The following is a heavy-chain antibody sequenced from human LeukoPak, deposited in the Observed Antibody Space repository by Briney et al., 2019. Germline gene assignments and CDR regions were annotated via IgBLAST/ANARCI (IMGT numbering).Heavy chain of an antibody. D-gene: IGHD3-22*01. CDR1: GFTVSSNY. J-gene: IGHJ4*02. Sequence: ARSLRLSCAASGFTVSSNYMSWVRQAPGKGLEWVSVIYSDGRTYYADSVKGRFTISRDNSKNTLYLQINSLRAEDTAVYYCARAPGGTQASSGYFDYWGQGTLVTVSS. CDR3: ARAPGGTQASSGYFDY. V-gene: IGHV3-53*01. CDR2: IYSDGRT.